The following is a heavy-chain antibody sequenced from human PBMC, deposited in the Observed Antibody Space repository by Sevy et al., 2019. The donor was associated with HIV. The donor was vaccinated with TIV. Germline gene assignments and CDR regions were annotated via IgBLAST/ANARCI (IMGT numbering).Heavy chain of an antibody. J-gene: IGHJ4*02. CDR1: GDSVSSNRAA. CDR2: TYYRSKWYT. Sequence: KQSQTISLTCVISGDSVSSNRAAWNWTRQSPSRGLEWLGRTYYRSKWYTDYAVSVKSRITINPDTSKNQVSLQLNSVTPEDTAVYYCTRGAHSLDYWGQGTLVTVSS. CDR3: TRGAHSLDY. V-gene: IGHV6-1*01. D-gene: IGHD2-15*01.